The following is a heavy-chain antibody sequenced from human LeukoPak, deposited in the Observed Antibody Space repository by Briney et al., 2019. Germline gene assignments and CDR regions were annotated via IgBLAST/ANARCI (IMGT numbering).Heavy chain of an antibody. Sequence: GGSLRLPCAASGFTFSSYNMNWVRQAPGKGLEWVSYISSSSSYIYNADSVKGRFTISRDNANNSLYLQMNSLRAEDTAVYYCARSQGTMTSPFDYWGQGTLVTVSS. D-gene: IGHD3-22*01. J-gene: IGHJ4*02. CDR2: ISSSSSYI. V-gene: IGHV3-21*06. CDR3: ARSQGTMTSPFDY. CDR1: GFTFSSYN.